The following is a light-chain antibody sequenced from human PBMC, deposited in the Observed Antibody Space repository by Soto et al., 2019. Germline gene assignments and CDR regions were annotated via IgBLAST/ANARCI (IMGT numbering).Light chain of an antibody. V-gene: IGKV3-20*01. CDR2: AAS. CDR3: QQYSSSRT. J-gene: IGKJ1*01. Sequence: EIVLTQSPGTLSLSPGERATLSCRASQSVSSSYLVWHQQKPGQAPRLLIYAASRRATGIPVRFSGSGSGTDFTLTISSLEPEDFAVYYCQQYSSSRTFGQGTKVDIK. CDR1: QSVSSSY.